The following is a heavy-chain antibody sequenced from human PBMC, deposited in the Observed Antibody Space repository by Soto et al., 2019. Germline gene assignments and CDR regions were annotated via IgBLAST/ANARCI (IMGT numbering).Heavy chain of an antibody. CDR2: ISYHGSTE. D-gene: IGHD5-18*01. CDR3: ARGYSYGTSLESDALDI. CDR1: GFSFSIYA. V-gene: IGHV3-30-3*01. J-gene: IGHJ3*02. Sequence: QVQLVESGGGVVQPGSSLRLSCAASGFSFSIYAMHWVRQAPGKRMERVAVISYHGSTEYYGDSVKGRFTISRDNSKNPLYLIMYILRPEDTAIYYCARGYSYGTSLESDALDIWGQGAIVTVSS.